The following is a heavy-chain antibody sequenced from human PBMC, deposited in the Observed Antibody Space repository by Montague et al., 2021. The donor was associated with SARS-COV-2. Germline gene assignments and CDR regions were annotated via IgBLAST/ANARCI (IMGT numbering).Heavy chain of an antibody. J-gene: IGHJ4*02. CDR3: AKDPHYDFWSGYYFDY. Sequence: SLRLSCAASGFNFSNYAMSWVRQAPGKGLEWVSVIYSGGSSTYYADSVKGRFTISRDNSKNTLYLQMNSLRAEDAAVYYCAKDPHYDFWSGYYFDYWGQGTLVTVSS. CDR2: IYSGGSST. V-gene: IGHV3-23*03. CDR1: GFNFSNYA. D-gene: IGHD3-3*01.